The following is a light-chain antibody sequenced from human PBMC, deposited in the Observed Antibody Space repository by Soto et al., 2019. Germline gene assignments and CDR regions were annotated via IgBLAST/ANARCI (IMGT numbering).Light chain of an antibody. CDR1: ETVSSNY. Sequence: EIVLTQSRDTVSLSPGERATLSCRARETVSSNYLAWCQQRPGQAPRLLIYGASTRAAGIPDRFSGSGSGTDFTLTITRLEPEDSAVYFCQQYTGPPTTFGQGTRLEI. V-gene: IGKV3-20*01. CDR2: GAS. CDR3: QQYTGPPTT. J-gene: IGKJ5*01.